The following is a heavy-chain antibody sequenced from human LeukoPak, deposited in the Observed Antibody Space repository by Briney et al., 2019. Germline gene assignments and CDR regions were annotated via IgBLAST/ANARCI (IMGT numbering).Heavy chain of an antibody. J-gene: IGHJ3*02. V-gene: IGHV3-21*01. CDR1: GFTFNNYS. CDR3: ARDMEPDAFDI. D-gene: IGHD1-26*01. CDR2: ISGSGGST. Sequence: GGSLRLSCAASGFTFNNYSMNWVRQAPGKGLEWVSAISGSGGSTYYADSVKGRFTISRDIAKTSLYLQMNSLRAEDTAIYYCARDMEPDAFDIWGQGTMVTVSS.